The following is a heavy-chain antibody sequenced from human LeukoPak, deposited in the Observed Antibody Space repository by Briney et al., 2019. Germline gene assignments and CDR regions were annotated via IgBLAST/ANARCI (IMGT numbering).Heavy chain of an antibody. CDR1: GYTFTSYG. CDR3: VGLGDDAFDI. V-gene: IGHV1-18*01. Sequence: ASVKVSCKASGYTFTSYGISWVRQAPGQGLEWMGWISAYNGSTNYAQKFQGRVTMTRDTSISTAYMELSRLRSDDTAVYYCVGLGDDAFDIWGQGTMVSVSS. CDR2: ISAYNGST. J-gene: IGHJ3*02. D-gene: IGHD3-16*01.